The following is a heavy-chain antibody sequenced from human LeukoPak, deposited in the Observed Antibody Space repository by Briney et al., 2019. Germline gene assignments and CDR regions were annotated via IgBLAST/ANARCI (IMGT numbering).Heavy chain of an antibody. Sequence: PSETLSLTCTVSGGSISSSSYYWGWIRKPPGKGLEWIGSIYYSGSTYYNPSLNSRVTISVDTTKNQFSLKLSSVTAADTAVYYCARGDYYYDSSGYSIPFYDYWGQGTLVTVSS. CDR2: IYYSGST. D-gene: IGHD3-22*01. V-gene: IGHV4-39*07. J-gene: IGHJ4*02. CDR1: GGSISSSSYY. CDR3: ARGDYYYDSSGYSIPFYDY.